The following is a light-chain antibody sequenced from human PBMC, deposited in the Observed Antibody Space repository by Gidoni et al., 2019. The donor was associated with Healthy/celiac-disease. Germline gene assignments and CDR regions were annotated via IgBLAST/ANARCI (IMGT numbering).Light chain of an antibody. CDR2: GAS. V-gene: IGKV3-15*01. J-gene: IGKJ1*01. CDR3: QQYNNWPPG. CDR1: QSVSSN. Sequence: RASQSVSSNLAWYQEKPGQAPRLLIYGASTRATGIPARFSGSGSGTEFTLTISSLQSEDLAVYYCQQYNNWPPGFGQGTKVEIK.